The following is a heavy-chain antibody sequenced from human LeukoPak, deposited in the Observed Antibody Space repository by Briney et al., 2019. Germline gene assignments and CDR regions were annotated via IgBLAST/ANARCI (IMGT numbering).Heavy chain of an antibody. CDR2: IKQDGSEK. J-gene: IGHJ3*02. D-gene: IGHD5-18*01. CDR3: ARGGYSYGYGAFDI. Sequence: GGSLRLSCAAPGFTFSSYWMSWVRQAPGKGLEWVANIKQDGSEKYYVDSVKGRFTISRDNAKNSLYLQMNSLRAEDTAVYYCARGGYSYGYGAFDIWGQGTMVTVSS. V-gene: IGHV3-7*01. CDR1: GFTFSSYW.